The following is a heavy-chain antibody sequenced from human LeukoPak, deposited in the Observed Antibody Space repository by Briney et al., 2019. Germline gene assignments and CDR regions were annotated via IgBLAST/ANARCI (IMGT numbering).Heavy chain of an antibody. Sequence: ASVKVSCKASGGTFTSYSISWVRQAPGQGLEWLGGIIPIFGTANYAQKFQGRVTITADESTSKAYMELSCVRSEDTAVYYCARDGYGSGSYRSYYFDYWGQGTLVTVSS. J-gene: IGHJ4*02. V-gene: IGHV1-69*13. D-gene: IGHD3-10*01. CDR2: IIPIFGTA. CDR3: ARDGYGSGSYRSYYFDY. CDR1: GGTFTSYS.